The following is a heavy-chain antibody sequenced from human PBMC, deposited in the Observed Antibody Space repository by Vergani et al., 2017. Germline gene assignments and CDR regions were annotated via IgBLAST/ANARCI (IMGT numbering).Heavy chain of an antibody. CDR3: ARGQTGYSRDWSTYFFYMDV. CDR1: RDAISRDTYS. V-gene: IGHV4-30-4*07. CDR2: VYYSGTT. D-gene: IGHD3/OR15-3a*01. J-gene: IGHJ6*03. Sequence: QVQLQESGPGLVKSSDTLSLTCTLPRDAISRDTYSWNWVRQPPGKPLEWIGSVYYSGTTYYNPSLGGRVTMSIDKSKNHFSLTLTSVTAADSSFYFCARGQTGYSRDWSTYFFYMDVWGKGTTVTVSS.